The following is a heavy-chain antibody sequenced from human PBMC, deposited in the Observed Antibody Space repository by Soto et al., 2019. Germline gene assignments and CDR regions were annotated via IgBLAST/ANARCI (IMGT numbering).Heavy chain of an antibody. V-gene: IGHV3-21*01. J-gene: IGHJ4*02. Sequence: PVGSLRLSCVCSVCSFSDSDMTCVRQSPGKWLEYVSSISSRGSPMFYGPSFRGRFTISRDNTKNSVYLQLNNLRVEDTSLYYCARKHSSDATGYDYFESLGQGTVVIVS. D-gene: IGHD3-3*01. CDR2: ISSRGSPM. CDR3: ARKHSSDATGYDYFES. CDR1: VCSFSDSD.